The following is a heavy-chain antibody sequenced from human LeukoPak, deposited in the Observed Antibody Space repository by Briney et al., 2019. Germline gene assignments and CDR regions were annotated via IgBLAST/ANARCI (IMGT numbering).Heavy chain of an antibody. CDR1: GLSFSSFG. J-gene: IGHJ4*02. CDR2: ISYDGNKK. D-gene: IGHD6-19*01. Sequence: GTSLTLSCAASGLSFSSFGMQWVRQAPRKGPECVAVISYDGNKKYYGDSVKGRFTISRDNSMNTLYLKMNSLRADDTAVYYCSRDPRGIALAGTYDYWGQGILVTVSS. V-gene: IGHV3-30*03. CDR3: SRDPRGIALAGTYDY.